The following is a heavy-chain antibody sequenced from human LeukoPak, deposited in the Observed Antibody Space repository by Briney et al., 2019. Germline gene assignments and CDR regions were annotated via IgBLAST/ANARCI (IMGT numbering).Heavy chain of an antibody. Sequence: SVKVSCKASGYTFVSYDINWVRQATGQGPEWVGWMSPKSGNTGYAQKFRGRVTMTRDTSINTAYMELSGLISEDTAVYYCTRGPPNWGYDFWGQGTLVTVSS. J-gene: IGHJ4*02. D-gene: IGHD7-27*01. CDR1: GYTFVSYD. V-gene: IGHV1-8*01. CDR2: MSPKSGNT. CDR3: TRGPPNWGYDF.